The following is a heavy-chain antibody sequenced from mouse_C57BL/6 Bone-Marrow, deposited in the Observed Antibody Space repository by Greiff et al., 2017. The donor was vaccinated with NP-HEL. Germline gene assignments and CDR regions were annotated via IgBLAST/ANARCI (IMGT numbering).Heavy chain of an antibody. CDR2: INPSSGYT. V-gene: IGHV1-4*01. Sequence: VQRVESGAELARPGASVKMSCKASGYTFTSYTMHWVKQRPGQGLEWIGYINPSSGYTNYNQKFKDKATLTADKSSSTAYMQLSSLTSEDSAVYYCARFYGSRYNYAMDYWGQGTSVTVSS. D-gene: IGHD1-1*01. J-gene: IGHJ4*01. CDR1: GYTFTSYT. CDR3: ARFYGSRYNYAMDY.